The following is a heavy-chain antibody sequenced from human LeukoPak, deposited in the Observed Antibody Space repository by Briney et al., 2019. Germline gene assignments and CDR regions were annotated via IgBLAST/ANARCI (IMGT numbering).Heavy chain of an antibody. CDR2: IYYSGST. CDR3: ARGKRITMVRGYNWFDP. V-gene: IGHV4-39*01. J-gene: IGHJ5*02. D-gene: IGHD3-10*01. CDR1: GGSISSSSYY. Sequence: SETLSLTCTVSGGSISSSSYYWGWIRQPPGKGLEWIVSIYYSGSTYYNPSLKSRVAISVDTSKNQFSLKLSSVTAADTAVYYCARGKRITMVRGYNWFDPWGQGTLVTVSS.